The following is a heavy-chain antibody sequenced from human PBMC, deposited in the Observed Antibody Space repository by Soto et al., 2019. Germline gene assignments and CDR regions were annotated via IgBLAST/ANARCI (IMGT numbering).Heavy chain of an antibody. CDR3: ARAILGYCTNRVCYSWFDP. CDR1: GYTFTSYG. D-gene: IGHD2-8*01. V-gene: IGHV1-18*01. J-gene: IGHJ5*02. Sequence: GASVKISCKASGYTFTSYGISWVRQAPGQGLEWMGWISAYNGNTNYAQKLQGRVTMTTDTSTSTAYMELRSLRSDDTAVYYCARAILGYCTNRVCYSWFDPWGQGTLVTVS. CDR2: ISAYNGNT.